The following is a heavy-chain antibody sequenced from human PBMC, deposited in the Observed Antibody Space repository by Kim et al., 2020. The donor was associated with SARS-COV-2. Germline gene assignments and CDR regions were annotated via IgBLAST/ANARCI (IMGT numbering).Heavy chain of an antibody. CDR3: ARDRNVDYDILTGYYDS. CDR1: GGTFSSYA. Sequence: SVKVSCKASGGTFSSYAISWVRQAPGQGLEWMGGIIPIFGTANYAQKFQGRVTITADESTSTAYMELSSLRSEETAVYYCARDRNVDYDILTGYYDSWGQGTLVTVSS. J-gene: IGHJ4*02. CDR2: IIPIFGTA. V-gene: IGHV1-69*13. D-gene: IGHD3-9*01.